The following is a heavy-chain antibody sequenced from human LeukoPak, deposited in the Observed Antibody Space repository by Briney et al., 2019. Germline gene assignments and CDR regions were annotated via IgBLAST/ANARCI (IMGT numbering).Heavy chain of an antibody. CDR3: ARSPFLGSYYMDV. D-gene: IGHD2/OR15-2a*01. V-gene: IGHV3-7*01. CDR2: IKQDGSEK. J-gene: IGHJ6*03. Sequence: GGSLRLSCAASGFTFSSYWMSWVRQAPGKGRAWVAIIKQDGSEKYYVDSVKGRFTISRDNAKNSLYLQMNSLRAEDTGVYYCARSPFLGSYYMDVWGKGTTVTVSS. CDR1: GFTFSSYW.